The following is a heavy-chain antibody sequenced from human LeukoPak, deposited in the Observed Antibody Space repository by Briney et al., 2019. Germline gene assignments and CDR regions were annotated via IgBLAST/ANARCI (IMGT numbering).Heavy chain of an antibody. CDR3: AREPTSGREPTSGRPLDY. CDR1: GGSISGDF. J-gene: IGHJ4*02. CDR2: IYSSGGN. V-gene: IGHV4-4*07. Sequence: SETLSLTCTVSGGSISGDFWSWIRQPAGKGLEWIGRIYSSGGNNYNPSLKSRVTMSLDTSKNHLSLNLSSVTAADTAVYYCAREPTSGREPTSGRPLDYWGQGTLVTVSS. D-gene: IGHD5-12*01.